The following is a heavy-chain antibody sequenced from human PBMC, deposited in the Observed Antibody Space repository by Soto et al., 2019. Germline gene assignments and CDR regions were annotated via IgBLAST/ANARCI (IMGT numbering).Heavy chain of an antibody. CDR2: IFYSGST. D-gene: IGHD3-22*01. CDR3: ARHKTTMLTVVSAFDP. J-gene: IGHJ5*02. V-gene: IGHV4-39*02. CDR1: SDSITRSNFY. Sequence: PSETLSLTCTVSSDSITRSNFYWGWIRQPPGKGLEWLGSIFYSGSTFYNPALKSRVTFSVDTSKNHFSLKLSSVTAADTAVYYCARHKTTMLTVVSAFDPWGQGTRVTVSS.